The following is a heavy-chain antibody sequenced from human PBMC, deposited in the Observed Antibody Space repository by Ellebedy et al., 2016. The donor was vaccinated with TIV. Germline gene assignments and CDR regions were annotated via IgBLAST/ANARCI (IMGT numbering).Heavy chain of an antibody. CDR3: ARGEYRNWFDP. J-gene: IGHJ5*02. Sequence: AASVKVSCKASGVTFSRYAVSWVRQAPGQGLEWMGTLIPMYGKTHYAQKLQGRVTIAADESTNTAFMELSSLKSEDTALYYCARGEYRNWFDPWGQGTLVTVSS. CDR2: LIPMYGKT. V-gene: IGHV1-69*13. D-gene: IGHD3-10*01. CDR1: GVTFSRYA.